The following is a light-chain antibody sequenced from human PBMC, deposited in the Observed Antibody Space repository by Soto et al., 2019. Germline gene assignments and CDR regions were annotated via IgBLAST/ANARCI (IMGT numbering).Light chain of an antibody. CDR2: DAS. CDR1: QSISRW. J-gene: IGKJ5*01. Sequence: IRMTQSPSSLSASTGDRVTITCRASQSISRWFAWYQQKPGKAPKLLIFDASTLESGVPSRFSGRGSETEFTLTISSLQPDDFATYYCQQYNSYSSSITFGQGTRLEIK. CDR3: QQYNSYSSSIT. V-gene: IGKV1-5*01.